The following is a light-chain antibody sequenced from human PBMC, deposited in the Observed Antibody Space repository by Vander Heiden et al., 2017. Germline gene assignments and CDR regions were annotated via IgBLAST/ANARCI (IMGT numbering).Light chain of an antibody. CDR2: AAS. CDR1: QSISSY. Sequence: LSPSSLSASGGDRVTITCRASQSISSYFNWYQQKPGKAPNLLISAASSLQSGVPSRFSGGGSGTDFTLTISSLQPEDFATYYCQQTYSTPFTFGPGTKVDIK. CDR3: QQTYSTPFT. J-gene: IGKJ3*01. V-gene: IGKV1-39*01.